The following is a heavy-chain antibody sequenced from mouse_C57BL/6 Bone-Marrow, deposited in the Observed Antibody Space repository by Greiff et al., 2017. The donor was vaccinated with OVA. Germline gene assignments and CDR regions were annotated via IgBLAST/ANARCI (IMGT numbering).Heavy chain of an antibody. V-gene: IGHV5-17*01. J-gene: IGHJ3*01. CDR1: GFTFSDYG. Sequence: EVMLVESGGGLVKPGGSLKLSCAASGFTFSDYGMHWVRQAPEKGLEWVAYISSGSSTIYYADTVKGRFTISRDNAKNTLFLQMTSLRSEDTAMYYCARRYYDYGGSYWGQGTLVTVSA. D-gene: IGHD2-4*01. CDR2: ISSGSSTI. CDR3: ARRYYDYGGSY.